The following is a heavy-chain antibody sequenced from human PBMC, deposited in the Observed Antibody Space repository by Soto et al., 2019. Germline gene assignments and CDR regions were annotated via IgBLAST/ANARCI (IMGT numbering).Heavy chain of an antibody. CDR2: ISGGGSST. CDR3: AKDQFMTSMTESGLDY. J-gene: IGHJ4*02. V-gene: IGHV3-23*01. Sequence: GGSLRLSCAASGFTFDSYTMSWVRQAPGKGLEWVSSISGGGSSTYYADSVKGRFTISRDNSKNTLYLQMNNLRAEDTAIYYCAKDQFMTSMTESGLDYWGQGTLVTVSS. CDR1: GFTFDSYT. D-gene: IGHD4-17*01.